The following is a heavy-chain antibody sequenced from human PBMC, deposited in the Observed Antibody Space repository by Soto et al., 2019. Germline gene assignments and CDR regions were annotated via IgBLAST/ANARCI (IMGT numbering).Heavy chain of an antibody. J-gene: IGHJ5*02. CDR3: ARHSYCSGGSCYSDRGQSFDWFDP. V-gene: IGHV1-18*01. CDR2: ISAYNGNT. CDR1: GYTFTSYG. D-gene: IGHD2-15*01. Sequence: ASVKVSCKASGYTFTSYGISWVRQAPGQGLEWMGWISAYNGNTNYAQKLQGRVTMTTDTSTSTAYMELRSLRSDDTAVYYCARHSYCSGGSCYSDRGQSFDWFDPWGQGTLVTVSS.